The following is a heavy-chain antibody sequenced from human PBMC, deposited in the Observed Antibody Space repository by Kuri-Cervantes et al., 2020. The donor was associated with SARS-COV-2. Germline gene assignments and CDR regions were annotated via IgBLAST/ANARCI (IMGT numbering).Heavy chain of an antibody. J-gene: IGHJ5*02. CDR1: GYTFTSYG. V-gene: IGHV5-51*01. Sequence: KVSCKASGYTFTSYGISWVRQAPGQGLEWMGIIYPGDSDTRYSPSFQGQVTISADKSISTAYLQWSSLKASDTAMYYCARQKYQLLYNWFDPWGQGTLVTVSS. CDR3: ARQKYQLLYNWFDP. CDR2: IYPGDSDT. D-gene: IGHD2-2*01.